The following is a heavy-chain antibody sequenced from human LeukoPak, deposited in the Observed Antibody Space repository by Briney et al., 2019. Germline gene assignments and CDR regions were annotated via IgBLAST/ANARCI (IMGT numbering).Heavy chain of an antibody. D-gene: IGHD2-15*01. Sequence: SETLSLTCTVSGGSISSYYWSWIRQPPGKGLEWIGYMYYSGSTNYNPSLKSRVTISVDTSKNQFSLKLSSVTAADTAVYYCARTIVVVVAATYYFDYWGQGTLVTVSS. V-gene: IGHV4-59*08. J-gene: IGHJ4*02. CDR1: GGSISSYY. CDR3: ARTIVVVVAATYYFDY. CDR2: MYYSGST.